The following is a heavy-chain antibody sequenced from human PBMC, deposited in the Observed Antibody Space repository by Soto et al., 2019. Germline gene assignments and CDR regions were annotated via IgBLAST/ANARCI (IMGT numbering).Heavy chain of an antibody. J-gene: IGHJ4*02. D-gene: IGHD3-22*01. V-gene: IGHV3-66*01. CDR1: GFTVSGNY. Sequence: GGSLRLSCAASGFTVSGNYMSWVRQAPGKGLEWVSVIYSGGSTYSADSVRGRFTISRDNSKNTLYLQMNRLRAGDTAVYYCARESYDSSGSYFDYWGQGTLVTVSS. CDR3: ARESYDSSGSYFDY. CDR2: IYSGGST.